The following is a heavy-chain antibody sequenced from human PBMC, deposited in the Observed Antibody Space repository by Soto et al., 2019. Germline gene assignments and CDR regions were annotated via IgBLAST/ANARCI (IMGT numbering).Heavy chain of an antibody. CDR3: AREGIPPDAFDV. V-gene: IGHV1-18*01. CDR1: GYTFTSYG. D-gene: IGHD1-20*01. Sequence: ASVKVSCKASGYTFTSYGISWVRQAPGQGLEWMGWINTHNSNTNYAQKLQGRVTLTTDTSASTAYMELRSLESDDTAVYYCAREGIPPDAFDVWXQGTMVTVSS. J-gene: IGHJ3*01. CDR2: INTHNSNT.